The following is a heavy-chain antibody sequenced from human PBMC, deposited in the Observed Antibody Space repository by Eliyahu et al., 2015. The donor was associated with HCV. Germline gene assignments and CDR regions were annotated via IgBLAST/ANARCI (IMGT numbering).Heavy chain of an antibody. J-gene: IGHJ4*02. D-gene: IGHD1-26*01. CDR3: ASLYSVGSVGVG. CDR1: GYTFATYW. Sequence: EVQLVQSGAEVKKAGESLRISCEGSGYTFATYWISWVRHLPGQGLEWMGYIDPSDSYTNYNPSFQGHVTFSADKSTNTAYLQWSSLKASDTAIYYCASLYSVGSVGVGWGQGTLVTVSS. CDR2: IDPSDSYT. V-gene: IGHV5-10-1*01.